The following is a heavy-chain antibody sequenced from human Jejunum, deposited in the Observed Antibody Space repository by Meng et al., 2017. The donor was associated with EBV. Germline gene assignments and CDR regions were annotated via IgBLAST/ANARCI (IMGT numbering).Heavy chain of an antibody. Sequence: EVQLGVSGGGLVKSGGSLRLSCAVSGFSFSGYWMEWVRQAPGKGPVWVSRINQDGSGINYADFVKGRFTISRDNAKNTLYLQMNSLRVEDTAVYYCARGNHGPDYWGQGTLVTVS. CDR1: GFSFSGYW. CDR3: ARGNHGPDY. V-gene: IGHV3-74*01. D-gene: IGHD2-8*01. CDR2: INQDGSGI. J-gene: IGHJ4*02.